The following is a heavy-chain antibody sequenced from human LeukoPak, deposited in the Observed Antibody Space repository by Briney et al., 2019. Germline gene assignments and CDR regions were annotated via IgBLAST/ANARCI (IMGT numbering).Heavy chain of an antibody. J-gene: IGHJ5*02. V-gene: IGHV3-7*01. Sequence: GGSLRLSCAASGFTFSSYWMSWVRQAPGKGLEWVANIKQDGSEKYYVDSVKGRFTISRDNAKSSLYLQMNSLRAEDTAVYYCAGDLLSYYYMSWGQGTLVTVSS. CDR2: IKQDGSEK. CDR3: AGDLLSYYYMS. CDR1: GFTFSSYW. D-gene: IGHD3-10*01.